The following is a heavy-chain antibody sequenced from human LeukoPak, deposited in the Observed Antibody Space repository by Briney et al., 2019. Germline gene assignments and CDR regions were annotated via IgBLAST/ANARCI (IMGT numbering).Heavy chain of an antibody. CDR2: IYHSGST. D-gene: IGHD1-26*01. CDR3: ARDVYVGAPVRAFDI. V-gene: IGHV4-30-2*01. Sequence: SQTLSLTCAVSGGSISSGGYSWSWIRQPPGKGLEWIGYIYHSGSTYYNPSLKSRVTISVDRSKNQFSLKLSSVTAADTAVYYCARDVYVGAPVRAFDIWGQGTMVTVSS. J-gene: IGHJ3*02. CDR1: GGSISSGGYS.